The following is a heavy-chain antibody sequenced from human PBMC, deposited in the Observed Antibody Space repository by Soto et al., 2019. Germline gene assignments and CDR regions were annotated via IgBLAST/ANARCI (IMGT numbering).Heavy chain of an antibody. Sequence: PGGSQRLSCAASGFTFSSYAMHWVRQAPGKGLEWVAVISYDGSNKYYADSVKGRFTISRDNSKNTLYLQMNSLRAEDTAVYYCARDSSGTGTLYYYYGMDVWGQGTTVTVSS. V-gene: IGHV3-30-3*01. J-gene: IGHJ6*02. CDR3: ARDSSGTGTLYYYYGMDV. CDR2: ISYDGSNK. D-gene: IGHD1-26*01. CDR1: GFTFSSYA.